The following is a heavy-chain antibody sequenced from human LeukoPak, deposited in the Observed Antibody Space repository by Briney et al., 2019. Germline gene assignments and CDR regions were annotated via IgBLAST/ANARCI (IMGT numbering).Heavy chain of an antibody. V-gene: IGHV4-34*01. Sequence: SETLSLTCAVYGGSFSPYYWSWIRQPPGKGREWIGEINHSGSTNYNPSLKSRVTISVDTSKNQFSLKLSSVTAADTAVYYCARGGFYCGGDCYVDYWGQGTLVTVSS. CDR1: GGSFSPYY. J-gene: IGHJ4*02. CDR2: INHSGST. CDR3: ARGGFYCGGDCYVDY. D-gene: IGHD2-21*02.